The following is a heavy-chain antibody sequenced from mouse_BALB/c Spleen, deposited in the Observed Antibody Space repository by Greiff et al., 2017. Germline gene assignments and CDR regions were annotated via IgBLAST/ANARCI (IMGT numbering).Heavy chain of an antibody. J-gene: IGHJ4*01. CDR1: GFTFSSYA. CDR2: ISSGGST. CDR3: ARTDRYEEAMDY. Sequence: EVQRVESGGGLVKPGGSLKLSCAASGFTFSSYAMSWVRQTPEKRLEWVASISSGGSTYYPDSVKGRFTISRDNARNILYLQMSSLRSEDTAMYYCARTDRYEEAMDYWGQGTSVTVSS. V-gene: IGHV5-6-5*01. D-gene: IGHD2-14*01.